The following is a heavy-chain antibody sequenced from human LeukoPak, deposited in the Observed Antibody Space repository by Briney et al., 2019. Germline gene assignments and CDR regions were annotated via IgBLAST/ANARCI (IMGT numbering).Heavy chain of an antibody. D-gene: IGHD3-22*01. J-gene: IGHJ4*02. V-gene: IGHV1-18*04. CDR1: GYTFTGYY. CDR3: AREGNYYDSSGRRIDY. CDR2: ISAYNGNT. Sequence: ASVKVSCKASGYTFTGYYMHWVRQAPGQGLEWMGWISAYNGNTNYAQKLQGRVTMTTDTSTSTAYMELRSLRSDDTAVYYCAREGNYYDSSGRRIDYWGQGTLVTVSS.